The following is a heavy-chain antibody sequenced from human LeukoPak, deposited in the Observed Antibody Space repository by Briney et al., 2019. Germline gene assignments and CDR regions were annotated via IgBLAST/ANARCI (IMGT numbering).Heavy chain of an antibody. CDR1: GYSISSGYY. CDR2: IYHSGST. D-gene: IGHD3-16*01. CDR3: AGGTPGFDY. V-gene: IGHV4-38-2*02. J-gene: IGHJ4*02. Sequence: SETLSLTCTVSGYSISSGYYWGWIRQPPGKRLEWIGSIYHSGSTYYNPSLKSRVTISVDTSKNQFSLKLSSVTAADTAVYYCAGGTPGFDYWGQGTLVTVSS.